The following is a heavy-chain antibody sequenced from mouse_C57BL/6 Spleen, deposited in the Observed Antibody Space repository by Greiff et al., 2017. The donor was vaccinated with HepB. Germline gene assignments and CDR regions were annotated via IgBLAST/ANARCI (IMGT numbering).Heavy chain of an antibody. V-gene: IGHV1-9*01. D-gene: IGHD1-1*01. CDR3: ARGLNYYGSSSAWFDY. J-gene: IGHJ3*01. Sequence: VQLQQSGAELMKPGASVKLSCKASGYTFTGYWIEWVKQRPGHGLEWIGAILPGSGSTNYNDKFKGKATFTADTSSNTAYIQLSSLTTEDSAIYYWARGLNYYGSSSAWFDYWGQGTLVTVSA. CDR1: GYTFTGYW. CDR2: ILPGSGST.